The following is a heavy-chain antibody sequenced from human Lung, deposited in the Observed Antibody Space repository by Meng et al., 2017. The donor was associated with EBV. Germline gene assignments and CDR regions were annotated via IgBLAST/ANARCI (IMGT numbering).Heavy chain of an antibody. CDR2: IIPILGIA. Sequence: QVRLGELGAEVKEPGSVVKVACKASGGTFSSYTISWVRQAPGQGLEWMGRIIPILGIANYAQKFQGRVTITADKSTSTAYMELSSLRSEDTAVYYCARVIRGTQLGYWGQGTLVTVSS. V-gene: IGHV1-69*02. CDR1: GGTFSSYT. J-gene: IGHJ4*02. CDR3: ARVIRGTQLGY. D-gene: IGHD1-1*01.